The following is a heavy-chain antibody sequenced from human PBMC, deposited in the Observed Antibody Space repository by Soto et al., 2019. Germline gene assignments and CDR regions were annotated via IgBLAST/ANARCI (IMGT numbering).Heavy chain of an antibody. J-gene: IGHJ4*02. CDR1: GYTFTDSF. CDR3: AREDADRGSFDF. CDR2: INPNNGRT. V-gene: IGHV1-2*02. Sequence: ASVKVSCKASGYTFTDSFIHWVRQAPGQGLEWMGWINPNNGRTTLAPKFQGRVTLIRDTSINTAYMDLSRLRSDDTAVYYCAREDADRGSFDFWGQGTLVTVSS.